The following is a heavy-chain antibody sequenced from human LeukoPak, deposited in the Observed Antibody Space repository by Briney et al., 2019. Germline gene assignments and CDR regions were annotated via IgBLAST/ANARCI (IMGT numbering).Heavy chain of an antibody. V-gene: IGHV3-9*01. CDR3: AKGEGSSIDY. CDR1: GFTFDDYA. J-gene: IGHJ4*02. CDR2: ISWNSGSI. Sequence: GRSLRLSCAASGFTFDDYAMHWVRQAPGKGLEWVSGISWNSGSIGYADSVKGRFTISRDNAKNSLYLQMNSLRAEDTAVYYYAKGEGSSIDYWGQGTLVTVSS. D-gene: IGHD6-13*01.